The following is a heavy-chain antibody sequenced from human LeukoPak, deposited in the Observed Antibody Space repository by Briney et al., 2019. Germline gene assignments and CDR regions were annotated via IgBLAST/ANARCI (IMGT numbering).Heavy chain of an antibody. CDR2: IFYSGNT. CDR1: GGSIVSSSNY. J-gene: IGHJ6*02. D-gene: IGHD3-3*01. V-gene: IGHV4-39*01. CDR3: TRHWSEFYNYGMGV. Sequence: PSETLSLTCTVFGGSIVSSSNYWAWVRQPPGKGLEWIGSIFYSGNTHYNPSLKSRVTMSVDTSKNEFSLNLTSVTAADTAVYYCTRHWSEFYNYGMGVWGHGTTVTVSS.